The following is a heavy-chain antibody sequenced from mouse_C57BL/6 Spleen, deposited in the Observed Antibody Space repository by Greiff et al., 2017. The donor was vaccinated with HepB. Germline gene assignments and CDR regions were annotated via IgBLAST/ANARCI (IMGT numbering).Heavy chain of an antibody. D-gene: IGHD1-1*01. J-gene: IGHJ2*01. CDR3: AREGTTVVGFDY. V-gene: IGHV5-4*01. CDR1: GFTFSSYA. Sequence: DVKLVESGGGLVKPGGSLKLSCAASGFTFSSYAMSWVRQTPEKRLEWVATISDGGSYTYYPDNVKGRFTISRDNAKNNLYLQMSHLKSEDTAMYYCAREGTTVVGFDYWGQGTTLTVSS. CDR2: ISDGGSYT.